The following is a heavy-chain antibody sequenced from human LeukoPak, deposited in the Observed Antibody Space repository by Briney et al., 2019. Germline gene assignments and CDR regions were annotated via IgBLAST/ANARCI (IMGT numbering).Heavy chain of an antibody. V-gene: IGHV3-64*01. CDR1: GFTFSSYA. Sequence: GGSLRLSCAASGFTFSSYAMHWVRQAPGRGLEYVSGISSNGGSTYYANSVKGRFTISRDNSKNTLYLQMGSLRVEDMAVYYCARVGELNYFDYWGQGTLVTVSS. CDR3: ARVGELNYFDY. CDR2: ISSNGGST. D-gene: IGHD3-10*01. J-gene: IGHJ4*02.